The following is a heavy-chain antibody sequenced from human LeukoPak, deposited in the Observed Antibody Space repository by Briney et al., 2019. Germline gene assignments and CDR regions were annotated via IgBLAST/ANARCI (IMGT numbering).Heavy chain of an antibody. CDR2: TGASGITT. CDR3: AKSESYDFWSGYYTFSNY. J-gene: IGHJ4*02. V-gene: IGHV3-23*01. D-gene: IGHD3-3*01. Sequence: GGSLRLSCAASGFTFNNYAMSWVRQAPGKGLEWVSGTGASGITTHYAGSVKGRFTLSGDNSKNTLYLQMNSLRAEDTAVYYCAKSESYDFWSGYYTFSNYWGQGTLVTVSS. CDR1: GFTFNNYA.